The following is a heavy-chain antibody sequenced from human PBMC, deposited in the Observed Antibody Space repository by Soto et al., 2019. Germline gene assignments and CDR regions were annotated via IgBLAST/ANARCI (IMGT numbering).Heavy chain of an antibody. CDR2: IYASGST. Sequence: SETLSLTCTVSGGSISSYSCSWIRQAAGKGLEWIGRIYASGSTNYNPTLESRLTISVDTSKNQFSLKLSSVTAADTAVYSCAVLGDFQSSNHAMDVWGQGTTVTVSS. CDR1: GGSISSYS. J-gene: IGHJ6*02. D-gene: IGHD3-10*01. CDR3: AVLGDFQSSNHAMDV. V-gene: IGHV4-4*07.